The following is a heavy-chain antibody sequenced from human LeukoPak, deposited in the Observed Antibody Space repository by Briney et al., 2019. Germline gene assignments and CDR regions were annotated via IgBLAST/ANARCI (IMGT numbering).Heavy chain of an antibody. Sequence: PGGSLRLSCAASGFTFSSSAMNWVRQAPGKGLEWVSGIRSSDGRTDYADSVKGRFTISRDNSINTLFLQMNSLRVEDTAVYYCASTVTGHYYASGSYFDSWGQGTLVTVSS. J-gene: IGHJ4*02. D-gene: IGHD3-10*01. CDR1: GFTFSSSA. CDR2: IRSSDGRT. CDR3: ASTVTGHYYASGSYFDS. V-gene: IGHV3-23*01.